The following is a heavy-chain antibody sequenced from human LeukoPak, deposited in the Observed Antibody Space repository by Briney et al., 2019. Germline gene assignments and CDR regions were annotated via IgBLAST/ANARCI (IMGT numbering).Heavy chain of an antibody. Sequence: TSETLSLTCAVYGGSFSGYYWSWIRQPPGKGLEWIGEINHSGSTNYNPSLKSRVTISVDTSKNQFSLKLSSVTAADTAVYYCARGQGRGYYGNYYYYYMDVWGKGTTVTVSS. CDR3: ARGQGRGYYGNYYYYYMDV. J-gene: IGHJ6*03. CDR1: GGSFSGYY. CDR2: INHSGST. D-gene: IGHD3-3*01. V-gene: IGHV4-34*01.